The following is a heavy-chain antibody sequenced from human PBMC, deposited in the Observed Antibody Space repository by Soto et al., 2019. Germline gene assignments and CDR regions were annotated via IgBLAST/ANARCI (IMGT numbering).Heavy chain of an antibody. V-gene: IGHV3-33*01. J-gene: IGHJ4*02. CDR3: ARWGPDKVLDY. D-gene: IGHD3-16*01. CDR1: GFTFSSHG. CDR2: IWYDGSNK. Sequence: QVQLVESGGGVVQPGRSLRVSCAASGFTFSSHGMHWVRQAPGKGLEWVAVIWYDGSNKYYGESVKGRFIISRDNSKNTVDLQMNSLRAEDTAIYYCARWGPDKVLDYWCQGTLVTVSS.